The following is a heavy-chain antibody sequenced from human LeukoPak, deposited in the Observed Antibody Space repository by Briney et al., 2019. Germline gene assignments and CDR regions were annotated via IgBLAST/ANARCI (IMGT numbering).Heavy chain of an antibody. Sequence: GGSLRLSCAASGSYWMHWVRQAPGKGLVWVSHINSDGSWTSYADSVKGRFTISRDNSKNTLYLQMNSLRAEDTAVYYCAKKPLIVVVITETLFDYWGQGTLVTVSS. CDR2: INSDGSWT. CDR3: AKKPLIVVVITETLFDY. CDR1: GSYW. V-gene: IGHV3-74*01. D-gene: IGHD3-22*01. J-gene: IGHJ4*02.